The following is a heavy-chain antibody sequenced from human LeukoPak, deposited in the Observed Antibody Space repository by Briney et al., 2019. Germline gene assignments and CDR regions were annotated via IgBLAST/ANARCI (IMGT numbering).Heavy chain of an antibody. V-gene: IGHV3-30*02. Sequence: PGGSLRLSCAASGFTFSSYGMHWVRQAPGKGLEWVAFIRYDGSNKYYADSVKGRFTISGDNSKNTLYLQMNSLRAEDTAVYYGFGDSSGSDAFVIWGQGTMVTVSS. J-gene: IGHJ3*02. CDR1: GFTFSSYG. CDR3: FGDSSGSDAFVI. D-gene: IGHD3-22*01. CDR2: IRYDGSNK.